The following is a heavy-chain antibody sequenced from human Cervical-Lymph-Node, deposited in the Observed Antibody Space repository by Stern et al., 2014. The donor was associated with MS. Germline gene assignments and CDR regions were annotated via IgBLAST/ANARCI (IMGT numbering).Heavy chain of an antibody. Sequence: VQLVQSGAEVKKPGASLTISCKTSGYNFIDHAIHWVRQAPGHRLEWLGWINGGPGTTKYAQKVQGRVSFTRDKAASAAYMDLSSLSPDDTAVYYCARQPDYSDFLDFWGQGTLVTVSS. CDR1: GYNFIDHA. CDR2: INGGPGTT. V-gene: IGHV1-3*01. CDR3: ARQPDYSDFLDF. J-gene: IGHJ4*02. D-gene: IGHD4-11*01.